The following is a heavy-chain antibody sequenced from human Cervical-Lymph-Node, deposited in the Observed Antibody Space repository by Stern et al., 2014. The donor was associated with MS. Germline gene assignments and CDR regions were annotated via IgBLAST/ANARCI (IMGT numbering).Heavy chain of an antibody. D-gene: IGHD6-13*01. V-gene: IGHV3-21*01. CDR2: ISSSSSYI. Sequence: EVQLVESGGGLVKPGGSLRLSCAASGFTFSTYIMNWVRQAPGKGLEWVSSISSSSSYIFYADSVKGRFTISRDNAKNSLFLQMNSLRVEDTAVYYCARLLPWYNSSVNWFDPWGQGTLVTVSS. J-gene: IGHJ5*02. CDR3: ARLLPWYNSSVNWFDP. CDR1: GFTFSTYI.